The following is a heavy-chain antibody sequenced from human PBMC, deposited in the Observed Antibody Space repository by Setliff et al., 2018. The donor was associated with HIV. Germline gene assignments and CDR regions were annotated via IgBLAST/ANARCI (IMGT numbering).Heavy chain of an antibody. V-gene: IGHV4-38-2*01. Sequence: SETLSLTCAVSGYSVSSGYYWGWIRQPPGKGLEWIGSIYYSGSTSYNPSLSSRLTVSVDTSKNQVSLRLSSVTAADTGVYYCARHRDPPGTSWIYYYYYMDLWGEGTTVTVSS. J-gene: IGHJ6*03. CDR3: ARHRDPPGTSWIYYYYYMDL. CDR2: IYYSGST. D-gene: IGHD6-13*01. CDR1: GYSVSSGYY.